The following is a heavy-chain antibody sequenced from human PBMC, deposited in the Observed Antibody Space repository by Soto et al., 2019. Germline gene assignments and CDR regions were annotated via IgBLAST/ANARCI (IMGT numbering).Heavy chain of an antibody. D-gene: IGHD2-8*02. CDR1: GFTCSSYD. CDR3: AKATATGGGAFDI. V-gene: IGHV3-23*01. Sequence: GGSLRLSCAASGFTCSSYDMSWVRQAPGKGLEWVSTILVSGSTHYPDSVKGRFTISRDNSKNTVFLQMNSLTAGDTAVYYCAKATATGGGAFDICGQGTMVTVS. CDR2: ILVSGST. J-gene: IGHJ3*02.